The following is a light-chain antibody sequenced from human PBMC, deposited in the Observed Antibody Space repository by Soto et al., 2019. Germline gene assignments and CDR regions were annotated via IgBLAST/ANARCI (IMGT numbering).Light chain of an antibody. J-gene: IGKJ2*01. CDR1: QSVTGNY. V-gene: IGKV3-20*01. CDR2: GSS. Sequence: EIVLTQSPGTLSLSPGERATLSCRASQSVTGNYLAWYQLRPGQSPRLLIYGSSDRATGIPDRFSGSGSGTDFTLTISRVEPEDFAVYYCQQYGSSPPYTFGQGTKLEIK. CDR3: QQYGSSPPYT.